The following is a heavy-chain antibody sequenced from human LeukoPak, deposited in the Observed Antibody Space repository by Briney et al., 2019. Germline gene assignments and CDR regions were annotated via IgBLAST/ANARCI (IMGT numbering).Heavy chain of an antibody. CDR2: ISSSGSTI. CDR3: ARGPRITGTLMD. D-gene: IGHD1-20*01. CDR1: GFTFSSYE. J-gene: IGHJ4*02. Sequence: GGSLRLSCAASGFTFSSYEMNWVRQAPGKGLEWVSYISSSGSTIYYADSVKGRFTISRDNAKNALYLQMNSLRAEDTAVYYCARGPRITGTLMDWGQGTLVTVSS. V-gene: IGHV3-48*03.